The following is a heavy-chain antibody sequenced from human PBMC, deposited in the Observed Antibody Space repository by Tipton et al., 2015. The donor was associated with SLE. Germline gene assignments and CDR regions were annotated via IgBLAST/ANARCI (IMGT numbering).Heavy chain of an antibody. J-gene: IGHJ4*02. V-gene: IGHV4-59*11. CDR1: GASISRHY. D-gene: IGHD1-26*01. CDR2: VYNGGST. Sequence: TLSLTCSVSGASISRHYWSWIRQPPGKGLEWIGYVYNGGSTNYNPSLKSRVTISVDTSKNQFSLKVTSAIAADTAVYYCARALSGTYFRYFDSWGQGTLVTVSS. CDR3: ARALSGTYFRYFDS.